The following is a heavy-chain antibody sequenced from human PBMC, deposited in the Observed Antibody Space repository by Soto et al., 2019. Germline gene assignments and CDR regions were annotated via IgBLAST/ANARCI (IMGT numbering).Heavy chain of an antibody. Sequence: QINLIESGPTLVKPTQTLTLTCTFSVFSLSTSGAAVGWVRQPPGRALERLALIYWDGDKRYNASPGNRLTITKATSMNPVVLTLTNVTPSDTATYYCAHRATMTIFGLIIDNGIWVDPWGEGTRVIV. CDR1: VFSLSTSGAA. D-gene: IGHD3-3*01. J-gene: IGHJ5*02. CDR2: IYWDGDK. CDR3: AHRATMTIFGLIIDNGIWVDP. V-gene: IGHV2-5*02.